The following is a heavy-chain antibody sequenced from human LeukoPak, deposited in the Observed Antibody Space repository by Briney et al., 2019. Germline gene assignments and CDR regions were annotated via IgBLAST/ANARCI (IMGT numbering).Heavy chain of an antibody. V-gene: IGHV4-34*01. CDR1: GGSFSGYY. CDR2: INHSGST. CDR3: ARGGLSGWYALPFDY. Sequence: SETLSLTCAVYGGSFSGYYWSWIRQPQGKGLEWIGEINHSGSTNYNPSLKSRVTISVDTSKNQFSLKLSSVTAADTAVYYCARGGLSGWYALPFDYWGQGTLVTVSS. D-gene: IGHD6-19*01. J-gene: IGHJ4*02.